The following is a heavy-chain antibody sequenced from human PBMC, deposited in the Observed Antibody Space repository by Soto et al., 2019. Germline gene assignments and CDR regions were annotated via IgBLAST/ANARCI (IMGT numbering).Heavy chain of an antibody. D-gene: IGHD3-22*01. CDR1: GYTFTSYY. Sequence: GASVKVSCKASGYTFTSYYIHWVRQAPGQGLEWMGIINPSGGGTTYAQKLQGRVTMTRDTSTSTVYMELSSLRSEDTAMYYCARNHYIDNHPYYRLDPCGQGPLFTVYS. CDR3: ARNHYIDNHPYYRLDP. J-gene: IGHJ5*02. CDR2: INPSGGGT. V-gene: IGHV1-46*04.